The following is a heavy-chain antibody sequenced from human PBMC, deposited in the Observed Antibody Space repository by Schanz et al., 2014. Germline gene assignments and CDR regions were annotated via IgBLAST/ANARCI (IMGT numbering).Heavy chain of an antibody. V-gene: IGHV3-23*01. CDR1: GFSFGNYG. Sequence: EVQLLESGGGLVQPGGSLRLSCEGSGFSFGNYGMSWVRQAPGKGLEWVSGFDAHDGRAYYADSAKGRFTISRDNSKNTLYLQMNSRRPEDTAVYYCVRDSFFAFDYWGQGTLVTVSS. CDR3: VRDSFFAFDY. J-gene: IGHJ4*02. D-gene: IGHD3-3*01. CDR2: FDAHDGRA.